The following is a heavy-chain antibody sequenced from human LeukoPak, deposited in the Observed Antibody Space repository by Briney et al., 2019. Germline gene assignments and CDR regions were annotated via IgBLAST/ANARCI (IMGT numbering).Heavy chain of an antibody. CDR1: GDSVSSNSAA. Sequence: SQTLSLTCAISGDSVSSNSAAWNWIRQSPSRGLEWLGRTYYRSKWYNDYAVSVKSRITINPDTSKNQFSLQLNSVTPEDTAVYYCARDPVGSGSYERGTYYYYYGMDVWGQGTTVTVSS. CDR2: TYYRSKWYN. D-gene: IGHD1-26*01. J-gene: IGHJ6*02. V-gene: IGHV6-1*01. CDR3: ARDPVGSGSYERGTYYYYYGMDV.